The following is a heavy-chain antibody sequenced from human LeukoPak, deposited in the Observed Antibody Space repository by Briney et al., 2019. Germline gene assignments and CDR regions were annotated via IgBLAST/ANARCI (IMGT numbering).Heavy chain of an antibody. J-gene: IGHJ3*02. CDR3: ARVASSSGCYSLRGDAFDI. Sequence: SETLSLTCTVSGGSISSYYWSWIRQPPGKGLEWIGYIYYSGSTNYNPSLKSRVTISVDTSKNQFSLKLSSVTAADTAVYYCARVASSSGCYSLRGDAFDIWGQGTMVTVSS. V-gene: IGHV4-59*01. CDR2: IYYSGST. D-gene: IGHD6-19*01. CDR1: GGSISSYY.